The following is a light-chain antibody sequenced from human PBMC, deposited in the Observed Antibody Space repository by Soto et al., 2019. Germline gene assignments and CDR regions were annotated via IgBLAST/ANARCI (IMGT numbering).Light chain of an antibody. CDR2: DND. J-gene: IGLJ2*01. Sequence: QSVLTQPPSLSGTPGQRVTISCSGSSSQIGSNTVSWYQQLPGKAPKLLIYDNDRRPSGVPDRFSGSKSGTSASLAISGLQSEDEADYYCAAWDDSLNGVVFGGGTKLTVL. V-gene: IGLV1-44*01. CDR3: AAWDDSLNGVV. CDR1: SSQIGSNT.